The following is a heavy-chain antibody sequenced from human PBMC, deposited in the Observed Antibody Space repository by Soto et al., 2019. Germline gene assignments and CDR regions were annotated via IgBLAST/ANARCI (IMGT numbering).Heavy chain of an antibody. D-gene: IGHD3-22*01. V-gene: IGHV1-69*06. Sequence: QVQLVQSGAEVKKPGSSVKVSCKASGGTFSSYAISWVRQAPGQGLEWMGGIIPIFGTANYAQKFQGRVTIPAEKSTGTPYRELSSLGSEDPAVYYWGGGPLMIVGGPLDYGGQGTLVTVSS. CDR2: IIPIFGTA. CDR1: GGTFSSYA. CDR3: GGGPLMIVGGPLDY. J-gene: IGHJ4*02.